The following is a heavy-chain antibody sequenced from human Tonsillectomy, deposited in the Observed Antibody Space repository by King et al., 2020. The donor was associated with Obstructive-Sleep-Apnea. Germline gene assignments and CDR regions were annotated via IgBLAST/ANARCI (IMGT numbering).Heavy chain of an antibody. D-gene: IGHD2-15*01. V-gene: IGHV3-30*04. CDR2: ISYDGSTK. J-gene: IGHJ4*02. Sequence: VQLVESGGGVVQPGRSLRLSCAASGFTFSSYAMHWVRQAPGKGLEWVAVISYDGSTKYYADSVKGRFTISRDNSKNTLYLQMKSLRAEDTAVYYCARGEDIVVVVAATGKGDYWGQGTLVTVSS. CDR3: ARGEDIVVVVAATGKGDY. CDR1: GFTFSSYA.